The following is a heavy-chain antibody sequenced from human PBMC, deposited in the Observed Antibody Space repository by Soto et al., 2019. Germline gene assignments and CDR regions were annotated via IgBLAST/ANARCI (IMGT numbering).Heavy chain of an antibody. CDR2: IIPIFGTA. V-gene: IGHV1-69*01. CDR1: GGTFSSYA. CDR3: ARLYCSGGSCYSGWFDP. J-gene: IGHJ5*02. D-gene: IGHD2-15*01. Sequence: QVQLVQSGAEVKKPGSSVKVSCKASGGTFSSYAISWVRQAPGQGLEWMGGIIPIFGTANYAQKFQGRVTITADESTSTADLELSSLRSEDTAVYYCARLYCSGGSCYSGWFDPWGQGTLVTVSS.